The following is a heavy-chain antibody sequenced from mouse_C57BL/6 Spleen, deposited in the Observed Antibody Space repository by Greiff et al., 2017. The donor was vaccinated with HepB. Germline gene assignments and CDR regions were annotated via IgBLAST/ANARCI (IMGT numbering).Heavy chain of an antibody. CDR1: GFSLTSYG. V-gene: IGHV2-2*01. Sequence: VKLMESGPGLVQPSQSLSITCTVSGFSLTSYGVHWVRQSPGKGLEWLGVIWSGGSTDYNAAFISRLSISKDNSKSQVFFKMNSLQADDTAIYYCASYYSNYEGYFDVWGTGTTVTVSS. J-gene: IGHJ1*03. CDR2: IWSGGST. D-gene: IGHD2-5*01. CDR3: ASYYSNYEGYFDV.